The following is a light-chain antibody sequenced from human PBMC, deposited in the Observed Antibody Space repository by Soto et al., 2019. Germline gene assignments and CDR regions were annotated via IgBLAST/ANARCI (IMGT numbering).Light chain of an antibody. J-gene: IGLJ2*01. CDR3: AAWDDGLNGLV. CDR1: SANIGNNA. Sequence: QSVLTQPPSMSEAPRQRVTISCSGSSANIGNNAVNWYQQLPGKAPKLLIYYDDLVASGVSDRFSGSKSGTSASLVISGLQSEDEADYYCAAWDDGLNGLVFGGGTKLTVL. CDR2: YDD. V-gene: IGLV1-36*01.